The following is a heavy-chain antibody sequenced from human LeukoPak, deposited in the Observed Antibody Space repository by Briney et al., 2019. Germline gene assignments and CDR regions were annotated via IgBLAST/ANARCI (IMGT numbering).Heavy chain of an antibody. CDR2: ISAYNGNT. CDR3: ARVYDSSGYFHPDY. CDR1: GYTFTSYG. V-gene: IGHV1-18*01. Sequence: GASVKVSCKASGYTFTSYGISWVRQAPGQGLEWMGWISAYNGNTNYAQKLQGRVTMTTDTSTNTAYMELRSLRSDDTAVYYCARVYDSSGYFHPDYWGQGTLVTVSS. J-gene: IGHJ4*02. D-gene: IGHD3-22*01.